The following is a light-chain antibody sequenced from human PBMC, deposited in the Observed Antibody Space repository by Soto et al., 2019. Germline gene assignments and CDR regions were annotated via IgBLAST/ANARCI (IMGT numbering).Light chain of an antibody. Sequence: EIVLTQSPGTLSLSPGERATLSCRASQSVSSNFLAWYQQKPGQAPRLLIYGASNRATGIPVRFSGSGFGTEFTLTISSLQSEDFAVYYCQQYKNWPLFGQGTKWIS. V-gene: IGKV3-15*01. CDR3: QQYKNWPL. CDR2: GAS. J-gene: IGKJ1*01. CDR1: QSVSSN.